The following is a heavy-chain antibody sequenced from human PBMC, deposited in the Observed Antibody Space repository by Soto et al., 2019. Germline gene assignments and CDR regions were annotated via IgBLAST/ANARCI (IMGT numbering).Heavy chain of an antibody. J-gene: IGHJ4*02. CDR3: ARSQGIPLPRHPASYYFDD. Sequence: ASVKVSCKASGGTFSSYAISWVRQAPGQGLEWMGGIIPIFGTANYAQKFQGRVTITADESTSTAYMELSSLRSEDTAVYYCARSQGIPLPRHPASYYFDDWGQGTLVTVSS. CDR2: IIPIFGTA. D-gene: IGHD6-13*01. CDR1: GGTFSSYA. V-gene: IGHV1-69*13.